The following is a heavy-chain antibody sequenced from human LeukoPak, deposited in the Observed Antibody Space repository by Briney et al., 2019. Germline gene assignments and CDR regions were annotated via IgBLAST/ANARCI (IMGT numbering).Heavy chain of an antibody. CDR3: AGEFIAAGELRYFAS. Sequence: SETLSLTCTVSGGSISSHYWSWIRQPPGKGLEWIGYIYYSGSTNYNPSLKSRVTISVDTSKNQFSLKLSSVTAADTAVYYCAGEFIAAGELRYFASGGKGPLVTVSS. V-gene: IGHV4-59*11. D-gene: IGHD6-13*01. CDR2: IYYSGST. CDR1: GGSISSHY. J-gene: IGHJ4*02.